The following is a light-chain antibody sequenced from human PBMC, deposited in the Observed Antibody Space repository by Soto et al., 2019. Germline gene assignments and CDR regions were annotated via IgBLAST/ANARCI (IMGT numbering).Light chain of an antibody. CDR3: QQVHDSPIT. CDR1: QDISSY. V-gene: IGKV1-9*01. J-gene: IGKJ4*01. CDR2: GAS. Sequence: DIQLTQSPSFLSASVGDRVTVTCRSSQDISSYLAWYQQKPGKAPKILIYGASTLQSGVPPRCGGSGSGTAFTLTISSLQPEDFATYFCQQVHDSPITFGGGTKVEIK.